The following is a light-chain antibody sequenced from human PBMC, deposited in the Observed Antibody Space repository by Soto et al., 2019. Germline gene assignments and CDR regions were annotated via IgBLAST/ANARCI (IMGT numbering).Light chain of an antibody. CDR3: QQYDSSPWT. V-gene: IGKV3-20*01. Sequence: EIVLTQSPGTLSLSPGERATLSCRASQSVSSSFLACYQQKPGQAPRLLIYGASTRATGIPDRFSGSGSGKDFTLTISRLEPEDFAVYYCQQYDSSPWTFGQGNKVEIK. J-gene: IGKJ1*01. CDR1: QSVSSSF. CDR2: GAS.